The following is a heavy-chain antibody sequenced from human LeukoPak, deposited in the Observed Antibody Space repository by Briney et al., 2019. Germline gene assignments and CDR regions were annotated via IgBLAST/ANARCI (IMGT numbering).Heavy chain of an antibody. V-gene: IGHV3-33*01. Sequence: PGRSLRLSCAAPGFTFSSYGMHWVRQAPGKGLEWVAVIWYDGSNKYYADSVKGRFTISRDNSKNTLYLQMNSLRAEDTAVYYCARDLGDDDYWGQGALVTVSS. D-gene: IGHD2-21*01. CDR1: GFTFSSYG. J-gene: IGHJ4*02. CDR2: IWYDGSNK. CDR3: ARDLGDDDY.